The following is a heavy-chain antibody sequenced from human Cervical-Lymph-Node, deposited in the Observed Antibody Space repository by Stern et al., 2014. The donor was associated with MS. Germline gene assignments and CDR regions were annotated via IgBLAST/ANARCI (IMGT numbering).Heavy chain of an antibody. CDR3: ARTDYGNYWFDS. J-gene: IGHJ5*01. Sequence: QITLKESGPALVKATQTLTLTCTFSGFSLNTGGMCVGWIRQPPGKALEWLAIINWDDDKYYSPSLKTRLTISKDTSKNQVVLTMTNMDPVDTGTYYCARTDYGNYWFDSWGQGTLVTVSS. D-gene: IGHD4-17*01. CDR2: INWDDDK. V-gene: IGHV2-70*01. CDR1: GFSLNTGGMC.